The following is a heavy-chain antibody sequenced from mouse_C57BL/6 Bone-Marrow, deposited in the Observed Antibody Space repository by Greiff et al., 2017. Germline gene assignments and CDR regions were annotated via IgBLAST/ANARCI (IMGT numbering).Heavy chain of an antibody. D-gene: IGHD2-14*01. CDR1: GYTFTSYW. CDR3: ARVRRRLYYFDY. Sequence: VQLQQPGAELVKPGASVKMSCKASGYTFTSYWITWVKQRPGQGLEWIGDIYPGSGSTNYNEKFKSKATLTVDTSSSTAYMQLSSLTSEDSAVYYCARVRRRLYYFDYWGQGTTLTVSS. J-gene: IGHJ2*01. CDR2: IYPGSGST. V-gene: IGHV1-55*01.